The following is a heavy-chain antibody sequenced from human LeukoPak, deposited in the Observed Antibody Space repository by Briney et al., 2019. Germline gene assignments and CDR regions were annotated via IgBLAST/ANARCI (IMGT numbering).Heavy chain of an antibody. J-gene: IGHJ6*03. Sequence: SETLSLTCTVSGGSISSYYWSWIRQPPGKGLEWIGYIYTSGSTNYNPSLKSRVTISVDTSKNQFSLKLSSVTAADTAVYYCARGYYYYYMDVWGEGTTVTVSS. CDR3: ARGYYYYYMDV. CDR1: GGSISSYY. CDR2: IYTSGST. V-gene: IGHV4-4*09.